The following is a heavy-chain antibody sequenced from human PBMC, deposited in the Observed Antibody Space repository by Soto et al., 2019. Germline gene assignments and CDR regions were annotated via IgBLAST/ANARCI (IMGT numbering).Heavy chain of an antibody. CDR1: GYSFTSYW. CDR2: IYPGDSDT. V-gene: IGHV5-51*01. J-gene: IGHJ5*02. CDR3: ARRPQWLVEWFDP. D-gene: IGHD6-19*01. Sequence: PGESLKISCKGSGYSFTSYWSGWVRQMPGKGLEWMGIIYPGDSDTRYSPSFQGQVTISADKSISTAYLQWSSLKASDTAMYYCARRPQWLVEWFDPWGQGTLVTVSS.